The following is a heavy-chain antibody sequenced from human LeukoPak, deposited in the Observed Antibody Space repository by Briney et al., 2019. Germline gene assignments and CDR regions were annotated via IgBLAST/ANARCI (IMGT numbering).Heavy chain of an antibody. J-gene: IGHJ6*02. CDR2: INSDGSST. D-gene: IGHD1-26*01. CDR1: GFTVNNNF. V-gene: IGHV3-74*01. Sequence: GGSLRLSCAASGFTVNNNFMTWVRQAPGKGLVWVSRINSDGSSTSYADSVKGRFTISRDNAKNTLYLQMNSLRAEDTAVYYCARDFVGLGGSYYYYYGMDVWGQGTTVTVSS. CDR3: ARDFVGLGGSYYYYYGMDV.